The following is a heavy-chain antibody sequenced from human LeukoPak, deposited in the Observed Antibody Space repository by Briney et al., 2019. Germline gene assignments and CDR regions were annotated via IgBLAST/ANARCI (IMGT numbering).Heavy chain of an antibody. CDR2: IYYSGST. CDR3: ARTYCSGGSCYSTWFDP. Sequence: SETLSLTCTVSGGSISSYYWSWIRQPAGKGLEWIGYIYYSGSTNYNPSLKSRVTISVDTSKNQFSLKLSSVTAADTAVYYCARTYCSGGSCYSTWFDPWGQGTLVTVSS. CDR1: GGSISSYY. V-gene: IGHV4-59*08. D-gene: IGHD2-15*01. J-gene: IGHJ5*02.